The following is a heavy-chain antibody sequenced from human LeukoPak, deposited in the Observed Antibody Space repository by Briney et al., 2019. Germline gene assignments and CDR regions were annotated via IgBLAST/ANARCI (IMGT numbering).Heavy chain of an antibody. V-gene: IGHV3-23*01. CDR1: GFSFSNYA. J-gene: IGHJ4*02. CDR3: AKDPDYYDSSGHDY. Sequence: PGGSLRLSCAASGFSFSNYAMYWVRQAPGKGLEWVSGITGSAYSTYYADSVKGRFTISRDNAKNSLYLQMNSLRAEDTALYYCAKDPDYYDSSGHDYWGQGTLVTVSS. CDR2: ITGSAYST. D-gene: IGHD3-22*01.